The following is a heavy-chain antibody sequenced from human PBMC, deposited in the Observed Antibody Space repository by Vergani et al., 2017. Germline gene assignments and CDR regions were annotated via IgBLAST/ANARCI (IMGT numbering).Heavy chain of an antibody. J-gene: IGHJ4*02. V-gene: IGHV4-39*07. CDR3: ARIMAGNHFDY. CDR2: IYYSGST. D-gene: IGHD6-19*01. CDR1: GGYISSSSYY. Sequence: QLQLQESGPGLVKPSETLSLTCTVSGGYISSSSYYWGWIRQPPGKGLEWIGSIYYSGSTYYNPSLKSRVTISVDTSKNQFSLKLSSVTAADTAVYYCARIMAGNHFDYWGQGTLVTVSS.